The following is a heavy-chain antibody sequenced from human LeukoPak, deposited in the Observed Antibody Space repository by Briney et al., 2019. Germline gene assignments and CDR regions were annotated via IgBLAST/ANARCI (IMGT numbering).Heavy chain of an antibody. CDR1: GGSISSSSYY. J-gene: IGHJ6*03. CDR2: IYYSGST. V-gene: IGHV4-39*01. Sequence: PSETLSLTCIVSGGSISSSSYYWGWIRQPPGKGLEWIGNIYYSGSTYYNPSLKSRVTISVDTSKNQFSLKLNAVTAADTAIYYCASVRRGFGESSKYYSYYYMDVWGKGTTVTVSS. CDR3: ASVRRGFGESSKYYSYYYMDV. D-gene: IGHD3-10*01.